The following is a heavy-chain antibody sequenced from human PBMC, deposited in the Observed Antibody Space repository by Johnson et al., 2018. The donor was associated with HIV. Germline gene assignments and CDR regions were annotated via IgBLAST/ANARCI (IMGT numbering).Heavy chain of an antibody. CDR2: ISFDGSNK. V-gene: IGHV3-30*18. CDR3: AKDKFMFLENPVDAFDI. D-gene: IGHD3-3*01. Sequence: QVQLVESGGGVVQPGRSPRLSCAASGFTFRTYGMHWVRQAPGKGLEWVAVISFDGSNKYYADSVKGLFTISRDNSNNTLYLQMNSLRAEDTAVYYCAKDKFMFLENPVDAFDIWGQGTMVTVSS. J-gene: IGHJ3*02. CDR1: GFTFRTYG.